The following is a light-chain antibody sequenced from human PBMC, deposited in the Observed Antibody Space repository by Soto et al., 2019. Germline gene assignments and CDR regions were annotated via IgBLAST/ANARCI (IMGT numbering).Light chain of an antibody. J-gene: IGLJ2*01. CDR1: NIGSKS. Sequence: SYELTQPPSVSVAPGKTARITCGGNNIGSKSVHWYQQKPGQAPVLVIDYDSDRPSGIPERFSGANSGNTAPLTISRVEAGDEADYYCQVCDSSRDHVVFVGGTKLTVL. V-gene: IGLV3-21*04. CDR3: QVCDSSRDHVV. CDR2: YDS.